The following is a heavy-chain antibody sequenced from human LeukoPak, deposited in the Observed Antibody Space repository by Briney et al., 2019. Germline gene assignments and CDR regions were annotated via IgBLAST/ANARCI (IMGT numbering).Heavy chain of an antibody. CDR3: ARVRSGSYDY. J-gene: IGHJ4*02. CDR1: GYSLTGYY. V-gene: IGHV1-46*01. D-gene: IGHD3-22*01. Sequence: ASVKVSCKASGYSLTGYYIHWVRQAPGQGLEWMGLINPSGGGTSYPQKFQARVTMTRDTSTSTVYMELSSLRSEDTAVYYCARVRSGSYDYWGQGTLLTVSS. CDR2: INPSGGGT.